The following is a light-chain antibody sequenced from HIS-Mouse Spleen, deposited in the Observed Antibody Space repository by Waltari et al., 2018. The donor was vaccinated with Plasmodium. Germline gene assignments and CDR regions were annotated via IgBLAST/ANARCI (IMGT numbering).Light chain of an antibody. Sequence: DIVLTQSPGTLSLSPGARATLSCRASQSVSSSYLAWDQQKPGQAPRLLIYGASSRATGIPDRFSGSGSGTDFTLTISRLEPEDFAVYYCQQYGSSPYTFGQGTKLEIK. V-gene: IGKV3-20*01. CDR2: GAS. CDR3: QQYGSSPYT. CDR1: QSVSSSY. J-gene: IGKJ2*01.